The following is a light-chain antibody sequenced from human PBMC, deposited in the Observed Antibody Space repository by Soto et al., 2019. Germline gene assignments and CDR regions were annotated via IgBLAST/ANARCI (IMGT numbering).Light chain of an antibody. CDR3: QQYYSYPYT. CDR2: AAS. Sequence: AIRMTQPPSSLSASTGDRVTITCRASQGISSYLAWKQQKPGKAPKLLIYAASTLQSGVPSRFSVSGSGTDFTLTISCLQSEDFATYYCQQYYSYPYTFGQGTKLEIK. CDR1: QGISSY. J-gene: IGKJ2*01. V-gene: IGKV1-8*01.